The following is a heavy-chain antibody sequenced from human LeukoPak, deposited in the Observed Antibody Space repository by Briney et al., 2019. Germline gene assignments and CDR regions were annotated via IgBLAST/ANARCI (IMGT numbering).Heavy chain of an antibody. CDR3: AKDKTNWYFDL. Sequence: PGGSLRLSCAASGFTFSNYGMSWVRQAPGKGLEWVSAITISGDDTRHADSAKGRFTISRDNSKNTLYLQINSLRVEDTAIYYCAKDKTNWYFDLWGRGTLVTVSS. J-gene: IGHJ2*01. CDR2: ITISGDDT. CDR1: GFTFSNYG. V-gene: IGHV3-23*01.